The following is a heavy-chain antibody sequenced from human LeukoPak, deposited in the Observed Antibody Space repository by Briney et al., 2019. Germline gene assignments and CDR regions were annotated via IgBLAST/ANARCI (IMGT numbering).Heavy chain of an antibody. D-gene: IGHD5-12*01. CDR2: IRYDGSNK. CDR3: AKEEYGGYGSFDY. CDR1: GFIFSNYG. V-gene: IGHV3-30*02. J-gene: IGHJ4*02. Sequence: GGSLRLPCAASGFIFSNYGMHWVRQAPGKGLEWVAFIRYDGSNKYYADSVKGRFTISRDNSKTTLYLQMNSLRADDTAVYYCAKEEYGGYGSFDYWGQGTLVTVSS.